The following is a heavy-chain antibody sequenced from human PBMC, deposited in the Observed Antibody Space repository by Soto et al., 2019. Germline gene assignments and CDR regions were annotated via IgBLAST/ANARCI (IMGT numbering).Heavy chain of an antibody. CDR3: ARDGKTQMYYYDSSGYYRVFDY. J-gene: IGHJ4*02. CDR1: GYTFTSYY. D-gene: IGHD3-22*01. V-gene: IGHV1-46*01. CDR2: INPSGGST. Sequence: ASVKVSCRASGYTFTSYYMHWVRQAPGQGLEWMGIINPSGGSTSYAQKFQGRVTMTRDTSTSTVYKELSSLRSEDTAVYYCARDGKTQMYYYDSSGYYRVFDYWGQGTLVTVSS.